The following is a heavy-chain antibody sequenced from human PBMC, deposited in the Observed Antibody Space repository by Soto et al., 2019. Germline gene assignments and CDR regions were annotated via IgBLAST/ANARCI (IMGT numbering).Heavy chain of an antibody. D-gene: IGHD2-15*01. Sequence: GASVKVSCKASGYTFTSYYMHWVRQAPGQGLEWMGIINPSGSTSYAQKFQGRVTITRDTSISTAYMELSRLRSDDTVVYYCARDGPWGYCSGGSCYSGLFDYWGQGTLVTVSS. V-gene: IGHV1-46*01. CDR2: INPSGST. CDR1: GYTFTSYY. J-gene: IGHJ4*02. CDR3: ARDGPWGYCSGGSCYSGLFDY.